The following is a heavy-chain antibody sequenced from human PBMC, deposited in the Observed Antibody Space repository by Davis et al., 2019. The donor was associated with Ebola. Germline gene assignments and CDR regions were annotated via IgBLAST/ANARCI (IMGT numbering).Heavy chain of an antibody. V-gene: IGHV1-24*01. CDR2: FDPEDEET. CDR3: ARIGYCSSTSCYYIDYYYYGMDV. CDR1: GYTLSDLS. J-gene: IGHJ6*02. D-gene: IGHD2-2*01. Sequence: AASVKVSCKVSGYTLSDLSIHWVRQAPGKGLEWMGGFDPEDEETIYAQKFQGRVTMTEDTSTSTAYMELRSLRSDDTAVYYCARIGYCSSTSCYYIDYYYYGMDVWGQGTTVTVSS.